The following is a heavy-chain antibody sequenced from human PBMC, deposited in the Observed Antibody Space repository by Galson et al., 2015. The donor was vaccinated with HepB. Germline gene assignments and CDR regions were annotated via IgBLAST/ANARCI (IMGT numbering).Heavy chain of an antibody. V-gene: IGHV1-18*01. J-gene: IGHJ3*02. CDR3: ARPAYYDFWSGATHAFDI. D-gene: IGHD3-3*01. Sequence: SVKVSCKASGYTFTSYGISWVRQAPGQGLEWMGWISAYNGNINYAQKLQGRVTMTTDTSTSTAYMELRSLRSDDTAVYYCARPAYYDFWSGATHAFDIWGQGTMVTVSS. CDR2: ISAYNGNI. CDR1: GYTFTSYG.